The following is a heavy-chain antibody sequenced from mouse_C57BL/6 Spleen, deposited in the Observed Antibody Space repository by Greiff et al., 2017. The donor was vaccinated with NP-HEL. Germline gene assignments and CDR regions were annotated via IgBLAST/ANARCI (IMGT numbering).Heavy chain of an antibody. V-gene: IGHV1-81*01. CDR1: GYTFTSYG. CDR3: ARRPGSSLDY. CDR2: IYPRSGNT. J-gene: IGHJ2*01. Sequence: QVQLKESGAELARPGASVKLSCKASGYTFTSYGISWVKQRTGQGLEWIGEIYPRSGNTYYNEKFKGKATLTADKSSSTAYMELRSLTSEDSAVYFCARRPGSSLDYWGQGTTLTVSS. D-gene: IGHD1-1*01.